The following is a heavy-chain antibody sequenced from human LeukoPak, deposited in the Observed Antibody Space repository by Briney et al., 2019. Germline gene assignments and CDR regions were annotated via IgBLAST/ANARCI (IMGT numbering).Heavy chain of an antibody. J-gene: IGHJ6*02. D-gene: IGHD1-26*01. CDR3: ARDRRTREGLDV. CDR2: IYYSGST. CDR1: GGSISSSSYY. Sequence: PSETLSLTCTVSGGSISSSSYYWGWIRQPPGKGLEGIGSIYYSGSTYYNPSLKSRVTISVDTSKNQFSLKLSSVTAADTAVYYCARDRRTREGLDVWGQGTTVTVSS. V-gene: IGHV4-39*07.